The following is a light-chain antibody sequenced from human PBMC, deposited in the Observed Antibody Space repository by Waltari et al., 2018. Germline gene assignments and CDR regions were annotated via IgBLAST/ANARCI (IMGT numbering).Light chain of an antibody. J-gene: IGLJ1*01. CDR1: SSDVGGYNY. Sequence: QSALTQPASVSGSPGQSIAISCTGTSSDVGGYNYVSWYQQHPGKAPKLIIYDVTNRTSGISDRFVGSKSGNTASLAISGLQADDEADYHCASYTTTGTYVFGTGTKVTVL. V-gene: IGLV2-14*03. CDR3: ASYTTTGTYV. CDR2: DVT.